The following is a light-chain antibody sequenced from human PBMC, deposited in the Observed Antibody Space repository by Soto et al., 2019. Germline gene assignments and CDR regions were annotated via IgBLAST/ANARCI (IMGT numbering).Light chain of an antibody. CDR3: QQYSNWPPIT. V-gene: IGKV3-15*01. CDR1: QSVRNY. J-gene: IGKJ5*01. CDR2: DTS. Sequence: EVVLTKSSATLSLSPGVTATLSCRASQSVRNYLAWYQQKPGQAPRLLIYDTSTRATGIPARFSGSGSGTEFTLTISSLQSEDFAVYYCQQYSNWPPITFGQGTRLEIK.